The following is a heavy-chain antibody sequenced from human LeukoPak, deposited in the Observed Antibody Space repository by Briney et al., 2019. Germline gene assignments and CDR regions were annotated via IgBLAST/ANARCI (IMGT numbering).Heavy chain of an antibody. J-gene: IGHJ4*02. CDR3: ARDLGGYSYGSHFDS. Sequence: GGSLRLSCAASRFTFSSYSMNWVRQAPGKGLEWVSSISSSGSYIYYADSVKGRFTISRDNAKHSLYLQMNSLRAEDTAVYFCARDLGGYSYGSHFDSWGQGTLVTVSS. CDR2: ISSSGSYI. CDR1: RFTFSSYS. D-gene: IGHD5-18*01. V-gene: IGHV3-21*01.